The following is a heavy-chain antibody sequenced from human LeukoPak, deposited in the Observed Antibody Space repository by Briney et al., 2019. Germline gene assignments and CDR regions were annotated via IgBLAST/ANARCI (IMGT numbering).Heavy chain of an antibody. CDR3: AKDVFKITGIAVAGYEGLDY. Sequence: GGSLRLSCAASGFTFSSYAMSWVRQAPGKGLEWVSAISGSGGSTYYADSVKGRFTISRDNSKNTLYLQMNSLRAEDTAVYYCAKDVFKITGIAVAGYEGLDYWGQGTLVTVSS. CDR1: GFTFSSYA. D-gene: IGHD6-19*01. V-gene: IGHV3-23*01. CDR2: ISGSGGST. J-gene: IGHJ4*02.